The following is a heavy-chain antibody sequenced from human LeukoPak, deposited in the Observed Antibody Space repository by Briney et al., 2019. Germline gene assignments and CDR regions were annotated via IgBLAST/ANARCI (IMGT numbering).Heavy chain of an antibody. V-gene: IGHV4-59*01. CDR2: IYYSGST. CDR1: NDSISSYY. J-gene: IGHJ4*02. Sequence: SETLSLTCSVSNDSISSYYWSWIRQPPGKGLEWIGYIYYSGSTNYNPYLKSRVTISVETSKNQFSLKLSSVTAADTAVYYCARRSGIAVAGAFDYWGQGTLVTVSS. D-gene: IGHD6-19*01. CDR3: ARRSGIAVAGAFDY.